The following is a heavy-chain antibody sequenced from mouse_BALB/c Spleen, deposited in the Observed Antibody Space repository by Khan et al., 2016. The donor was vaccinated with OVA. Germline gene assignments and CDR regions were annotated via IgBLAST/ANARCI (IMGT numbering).Heavy chain of an antibody. CDR2: ISYGGST. V-gene: IGHV3-2*02. D-gene: IGHD1-1*01. Sequence: EVQLVESGPGLVKPSQSLSLTCTVTGYSITSDYAWDWIRQFPGNKLEWMGHISYGGSTSYNPSLKSRISITRDTSKNQFFLQLNSVTTEDTATYYGARKNYYGYAMDYWGQGTSVTVSS. J-gene: IGHJ4*01. CDR1: GYSITSDYA. CDR3: ARKNYYGYAMDY.